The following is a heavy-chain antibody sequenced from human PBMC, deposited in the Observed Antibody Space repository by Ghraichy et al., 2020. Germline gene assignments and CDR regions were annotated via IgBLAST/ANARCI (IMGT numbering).Heavy chain of an antibody. CDR3: AKDVGCSSTSCPFDS. J-gene: IGHJ4*02. CDR1: GFSFRNYD. Sequence: GGSLRLSCAASGFSFRNYDMSWVRQAPGKGLEWVSGISTSGGSIYYADSVKGRFTISRDNSKNILYLTMFSLRADDTALYYCAKDVGCSSTSCPFDSWGQGTLVTVSS. D-gene: IGHD2-2*01. CDR2: ISTSGGSI. V-gene: IGHV3-23*01.